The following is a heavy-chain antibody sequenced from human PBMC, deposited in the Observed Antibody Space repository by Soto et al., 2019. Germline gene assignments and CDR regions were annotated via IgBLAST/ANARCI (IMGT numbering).Heavy chain of an antibody. CDR3: ARGGHYYGSGGYYYYYYGMDV. Sequence: GASVKVSCKASGYTFTSYGIGWVRQAPGQGLEWMGWINPNSGGTNYAQKFQGRVTMTRDTSISTAYMELSRLRSDDTAVYYCARGGHYYGSGGYYYYYYGMDVWGQGTTVTVSS. CDR1: GYTFTSYG. V-gene: IGHV1-2*02. J-gene: IGHJ6*02. D-gene: IGHD3-10*01. CDR2: INPNSGGT.